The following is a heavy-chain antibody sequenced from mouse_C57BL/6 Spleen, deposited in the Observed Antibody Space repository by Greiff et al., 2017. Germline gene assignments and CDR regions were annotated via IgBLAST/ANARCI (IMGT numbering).Heavy chain of an antibody. CDR3: AREVDYFDY. CDR2: ISDGGSYT. V-gene: IGHV5-4*01. J-gene: IGHJ2*01. D-gene: IGHD1-1*02. Sequence: EVQVVESGGGLVKPGGSLKLSCAASGFTFSSYAMSWVRQTPEKRLEWVATISDGGSYTYYPDNVKGRFTISRDNAKNNLYLQMSHLKSEDTAMYYCAREVDYFDYWGQGTTLTVSS. CDR1: GFTFSSYA.